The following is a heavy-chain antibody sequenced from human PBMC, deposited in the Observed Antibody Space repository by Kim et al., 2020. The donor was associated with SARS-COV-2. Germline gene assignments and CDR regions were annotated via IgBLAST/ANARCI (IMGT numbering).Heavy chain of an antibody. CDR3: ARDRGSDMIRGVLRTGYFGY. J-gene: IGHJ4*02. Sequence: GGSLRLSCAASGFTFSSYGMHWVRQAPGKGLEWVALISYDGSNKYYADSVKGRFTISRDNSKNTLYLQMNSLRAEDTAVYYCARDRGSDMIRGVLRTGYFGYWGQRALVAVSS. V-gene: IGHV3-33*08. D-gene: IGHD3-10*01. CDR1: GFTFSSYG. CDR2: ISYDGSNK.